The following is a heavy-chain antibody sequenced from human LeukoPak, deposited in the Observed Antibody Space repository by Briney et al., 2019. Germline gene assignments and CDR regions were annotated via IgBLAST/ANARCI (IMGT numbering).Heavy chain of an antibody. Sequence: AAVKVSCKASGYTFTSFDINWVRQATGQGLEWMGWMNPNSGNTGYAQKFQGRVTMTRNTSMSTAYMELSSLRSEDTAMYYCARGLFAFDPWGQGTLVTVSS. CDR3: ARGLFAFDP. D-gene: IGHD2-21*01. J-gene: IGHJ5*02. CDR1: GYTFTSFD. V-gene: IGHV1-8*01. CDR2: MNPNSGNT.